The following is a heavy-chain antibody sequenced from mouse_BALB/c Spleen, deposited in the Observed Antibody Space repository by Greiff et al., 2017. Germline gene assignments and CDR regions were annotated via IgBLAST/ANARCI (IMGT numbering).Heavy chain of an antibody. J-gene: IGHJ2*01. CDR1: GFAFSSYD. Sequence: EVKLMESGGGLVKPGGSLKLSCAASGFAFSSYDMSWVHQTPEKRLEWVAYISSGGGSTYYPDTVKGRFTISRDNAKNTLYLQMSSLKSEDTAMYYCARRASTMITTGYFDDWGQGTTLTVSS. CDR2: ISSGGGST. D-gene: IGHD2-4*01. V-gene: IGHV5-12-1*01. CDR3: ARRASTMITTGYFDD.